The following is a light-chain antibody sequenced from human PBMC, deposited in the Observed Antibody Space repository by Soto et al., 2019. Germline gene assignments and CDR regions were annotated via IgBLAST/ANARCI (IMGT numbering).Light chain of an antibody. Sequence: QSALTQPASVSGFPGQSITISCTGTSSDVGGYNYVSWYQRHPGKAPKLMIYEVSNRPSGVSNRFSGSKSGNTASLTISGLQAEDEADYYCSSYTSSSTYVFRLGTKVTVL. CDR3: SSYTSSSTYV. CDR2: EVS. CDR1: SSDVGGYNY. V-gene: IGLV2-14*01. J-gene: IGLJ1*01.